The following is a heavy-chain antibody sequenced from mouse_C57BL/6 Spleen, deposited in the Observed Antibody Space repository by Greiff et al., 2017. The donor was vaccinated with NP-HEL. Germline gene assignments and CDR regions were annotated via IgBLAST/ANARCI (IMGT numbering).Heavy chain of an antibody. CDR1: GYAFSSSW. D-gene: IGHD1-1*01. CDR2: IYPGDGDT. V-gene: IGHV1-82*01. J-gene: IGHJ4*01. Sequence: VQLQQSGPELVKPGASVKISCKASGYAFSSSWMNWVKQRPGKGLEWIGRIYPGDGDTNYNGKFKGKATLTADKSSSTAYMQLSSLTSEDSAVYFCAKIYYYGSSDWGQGTSVTVSS. CDR3: AKIYYYGSSD.